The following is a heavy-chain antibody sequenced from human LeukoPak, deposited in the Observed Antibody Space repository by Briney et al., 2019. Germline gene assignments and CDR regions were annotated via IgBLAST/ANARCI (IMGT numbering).Heavy chain of an antibody. CDR2: IYYSGST. CDR1: GGSISSSSYY. D-gene: IGHD6-19*01. Sequence: PSETLSLTCTVSGGSISSSSYYWGWIRQPPGKGLEWIGSIYYSGSTYYNPSLKSRVTISVDTSTNQFSLRLSSVTAADTAVFYCARHVGSGWPYFDYWGQGTLVTVSS. V-gene: IGHV4-39*01. CDR3: ARHVGSGWPYFDY. J-gene: IGHJ4*02.